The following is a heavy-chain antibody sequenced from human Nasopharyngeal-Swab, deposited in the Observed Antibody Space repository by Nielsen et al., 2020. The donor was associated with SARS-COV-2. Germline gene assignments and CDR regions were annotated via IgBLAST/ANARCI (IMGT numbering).Heavy chain of an antibody. CDR1: GFTFSSYA. CDR2: ISYDGSNK. D-gene: IGHD2-2*02. V-gene: IGHV3-30-3*01. CDR3: ARTAAIRGYAFDI. J-gene: IGHJ3*02. Sequence: GGSLRLSCAASGFTFSSYAMHWVRQAPGKGLEWVAVISYDGSNKYYADSVKGRFTISRDNSKNTLYLQMNSLRAEDTAVYYCARTAAIRGYAFDIWGQGTMVTVSS.